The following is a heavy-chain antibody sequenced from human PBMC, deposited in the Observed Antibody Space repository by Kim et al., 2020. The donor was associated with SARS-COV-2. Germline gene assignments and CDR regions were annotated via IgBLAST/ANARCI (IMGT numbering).Heavy chain of an antibody. V-gene: IGHV3-21*01. D-gene: IGHD3-22*01. CDR1: GFTFSSYS. CDR3: ARHRHNLATYYYDSPVDY. CDR2: ISSSSSYI. Sequence: GGSLRLSCAASGFTFSSYSMNWVRQAPGKGLEWVSSISSSSSYIYYADSVKGRFTISRDNAKNSLYLQMNSLRAEDTAVYYCARHRHNLATYYYDSPVDYWGQGTLVTVSS. J-gene: IGHJ4*02.